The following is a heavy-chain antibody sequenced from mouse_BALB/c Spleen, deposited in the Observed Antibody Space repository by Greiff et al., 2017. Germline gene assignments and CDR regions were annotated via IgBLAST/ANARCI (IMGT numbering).Heavy chain of an antibody. D-gene: IGHD2-4*01. V-gene: IGHV14-3*02. Sequence: EVQLQQSGAELVKPGASVKLSCTASGFNIKDTYMHWVKQRPEQGLEWIGRIDPANGNTKYDPKFQGKATITADTSSNTAYLQLSSLTSEDTAVYYCARVSPMITTDGDYAMDYWGQGTSVTVSS. CDR1: GFNIKDTY. J-gene: IGHJ4*01. CDR3: ARVSPMITTDGDYAMDY. CDR2: IDPANGNT.